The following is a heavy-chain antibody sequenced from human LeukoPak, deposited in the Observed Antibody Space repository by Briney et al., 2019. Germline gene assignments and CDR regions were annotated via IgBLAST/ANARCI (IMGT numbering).Heavy chain of an antibody. CDR1: GGTFSNYA. J-gene: IGHJ4*02. CDR2: IIPMFGAA. D-gene: IGHD3-22*01. Sequence: GASVKVSCKDSGGTFSNYATSWVRQAPGQGLEWMGGIIPMFGAANYAQKFQGRVTIIADKSTSTAYMELSSLKSEDTAVYYCARDVLDYYDRSDYVTWGQGTLVTVSS. CDR3: ARDVLDYYDRSDYVT. V-gene: IGHV1-69*06.